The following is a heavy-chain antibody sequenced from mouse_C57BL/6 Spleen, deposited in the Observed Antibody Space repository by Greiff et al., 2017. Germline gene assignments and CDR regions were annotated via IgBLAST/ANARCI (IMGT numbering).Heavy chain of an antibody. V-gene: IGHV1-18*01. CDR3: ARFNGNGGGYFDY. Sequence: EVQLQQSGPELVKPGASVKIPCKASGYTFTDYNMDWVKQSHGKSLEWIGDINPNNGGNIYNQKFKGKATLTVDKSSITAYMELRSLTSEDTAVYYCARFNGNGGGYFDYWGQGTTLTVSS. CDR2: INPNNGGN. J-gene: IGHJ2*01. D-gene: IGHD2-1*01. CDR1: GYTFTDYN.